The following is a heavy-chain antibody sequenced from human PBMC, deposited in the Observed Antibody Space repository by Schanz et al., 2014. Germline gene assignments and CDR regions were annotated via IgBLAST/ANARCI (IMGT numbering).Heavy chain of an antibody. CDR1: GFRFRDYY. Sequence: QVQLVESGGGLVKPGGSLRLSCAASGFRFRDYYMSWIRQAPGKGLEWISKISDSGRTIVYADSMKGRFTISRDNSKNTLYLQMNSLRTEDTAVYFCAKSYDTSGYSGFDYWGQGTLVTVSS. D-gene: IGHD3-22*01. CDR3: AKSYDTSGYSGFDY. J-gene: IGHJ4*02. CDR2: ISDSGRTI. V-gene: IGHV3-11*04.